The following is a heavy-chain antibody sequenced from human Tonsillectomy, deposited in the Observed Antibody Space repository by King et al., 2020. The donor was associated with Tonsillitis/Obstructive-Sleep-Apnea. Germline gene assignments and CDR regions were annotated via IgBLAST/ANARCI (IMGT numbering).Heavy chain of an antibody. CDR2: IKSKTDGGTT. J-gene: IGHJ4*02. D-gene: IGHD1-26*01. Sequence: VQLVESGGGLVKPGGSLRLSCAASGFTFSNAWMNWVRQAPGKGLEWVGRIKSKTDGGTTDYAAPVKGRFTISRDDSKNSLYLQMNSQKTEDTAVYYCTTDNPWELLQNDSWGQGTLFTVSS. CDR1: GFTFSNAW. CDR3: TTDNPWELLQNDS. V-gene: IGHV3-15*07.